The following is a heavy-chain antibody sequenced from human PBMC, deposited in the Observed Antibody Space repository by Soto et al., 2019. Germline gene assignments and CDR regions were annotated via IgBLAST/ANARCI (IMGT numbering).Heavy chain of an antibody. D-gene: IGHD6-13*01. CDR3: ARASSWYFPLAYYMHV. CDR1: GVTFSDYY. J-gene: IGHJ6*03. CDR2: IGSSGSTI. V-gene: IGHV3-11*01. Sequence: PGGSLRLSCAASGVTFSDYYRSWIRRAPGKGLEWVSYIGSSGSTIYYADSVKGRFTISRDNAKNSLYLQMNSLRAEDTAVPYCARASSWYFPLAYYMHVWGKGTTVTVSS.